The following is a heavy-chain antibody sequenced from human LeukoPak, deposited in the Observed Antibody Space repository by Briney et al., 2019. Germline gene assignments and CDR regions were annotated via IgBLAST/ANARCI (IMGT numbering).Heavy chain of an antibody. CDR1: GGSISSYY. J-gene: IGHJ4*02. V-gene: IGHV4-59*01. CDR2: IYYSGST. CDR3: ARGIAAADHYFDY. D-gene: IGHD6-13*01. Sequence: SETLPLTCTVSGGSISSYYWSWIRQPPGKGLEWIGYIYYSGSTNYNPSLKSRVTISVDTSKNQFSLKLSSVTAADTAVYYCARGIAAADHYFDYWGQGTLVTVSS.